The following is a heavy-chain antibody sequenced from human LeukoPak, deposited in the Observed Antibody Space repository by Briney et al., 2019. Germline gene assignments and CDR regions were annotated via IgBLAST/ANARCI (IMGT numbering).Heavy chain of an antibody. CDR3: AKQNVDTAMVYFDY. CDR1: GGSINSYY. CDR2: IYYSGST. D-gene: IGHD5-18*01. Sequence: SETLSLTCTVSGGSINSYYWSWIRQPPGKGLEWIGYIYYSGSTNYNPSLKSRVTISVDTSKNQFSLKLSSVTAADTAVYYCAKQNVDTAMVYFDYWGQGTLVTVSS. V-gene: IGHV4-59*01. J-gene: IGHJ4*02.